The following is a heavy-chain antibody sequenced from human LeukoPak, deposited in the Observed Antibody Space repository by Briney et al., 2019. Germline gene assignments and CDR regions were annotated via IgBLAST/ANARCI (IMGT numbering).Heavy chain of an antibody. V-gene: IGHV3-20*04. J-gene: IGHJ4*02. D-gene: IGHD3-22*01. CDR2: INWNGGST. Sequence: GGSLRLSCAASGFTFDDYGMSWVRQAPGKGLEWVSGINWNGGSTGYADSVKGRFTISRDNAKNSLYLQMNSLRAEDTALYYCAREAPEYYYASSGYYFDYWGQGTLVTVSS. CDR3: AREAPEYYYASSGYYFDY. CDR1: GFTFDDYG.